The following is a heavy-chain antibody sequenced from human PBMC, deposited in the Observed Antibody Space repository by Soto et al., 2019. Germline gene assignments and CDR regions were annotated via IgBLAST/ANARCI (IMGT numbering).Heavy chain of an antibody. D-gene: IGHD2-2*01. J-gene: IGHJ6*02. Sequence: GASVKVSCKASGYTFTSYGISWVRQAPGQGLEWMGWISAYNGNTNYAQKLQGRVTMTTDTSTSTAYMELRSLRSDDTAVYYCAWGGYQLLETSYYYGMDVWGQGTTVTVSS. CDR2: ISAYNGNT. V-gene: IGHV1-18*01. CDR3: AWGGYQLLETSYYYGMDV. CDR1: GYTFTSYG.